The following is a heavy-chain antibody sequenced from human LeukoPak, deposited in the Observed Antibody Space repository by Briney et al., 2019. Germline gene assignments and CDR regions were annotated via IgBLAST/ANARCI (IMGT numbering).Heavy chain of an antibody. CDR2: MNPNSGNT. V-gene: IGHV1-8*01. CDR3: TSSQYYDSSGRPRDAFDI. CDR1: GSTFTSYD. Sequence: GASVKVSCKASGSTFTSYDINWVRQPTGQGLEWMGWMNPNSGNTGYAQKFQGRVTMTRNTSISTAYMDLSSLRSADTAVYYCTSSQYYDSSGRPRDAFDIWGQGTMFTVSS. J-gene: IGHJ3*02. D-gene: IGHD3-22*01.